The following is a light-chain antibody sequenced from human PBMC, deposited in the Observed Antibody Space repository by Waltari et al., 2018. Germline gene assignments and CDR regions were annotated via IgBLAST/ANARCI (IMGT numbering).Light chain of an antibody. V-gene: IGLV2-8*01. CDR1: NNDVGAYQY. CDR3: CSYAGADSLL. CDR2: DVT. J-gene: IGLJ3*02. Sequence: QSALPQPPSASGSLGQSVTISCTGTNNDVGAYQYVSWYQQYPGKAPKLLIYDVTKRPSGVSDRFSGSKSGRTASLTVSGLQPEDEAIYSCCSYAGADSLLFGGGTKLTVL.